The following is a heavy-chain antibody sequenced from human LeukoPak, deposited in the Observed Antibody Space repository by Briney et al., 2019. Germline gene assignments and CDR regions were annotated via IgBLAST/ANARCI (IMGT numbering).Heavy chain of an antibody. V-gene: IGHV1-2*02. CDR3: ARDRPSIGVAGTASSDY. J-gene: IGHJ4*02. Sequence: ASVKVSCKASGYTFTGYYMHWVRQAPGQGLEWMGWINPNSGGTNYAQKFQGRVTMTRDTSISTAYMELRGLRSDDTAVYYCARDRPSIGVAGTASSDYWGQGTLVAVSS. D-gene: IGHD6-19*01. CDR1: GYTFTGYY. CDR2: INPNSGGT.